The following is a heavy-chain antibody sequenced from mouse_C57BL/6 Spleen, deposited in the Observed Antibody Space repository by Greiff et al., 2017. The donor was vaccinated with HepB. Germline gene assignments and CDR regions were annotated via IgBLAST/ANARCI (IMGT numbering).Heavy chain of an antibody. J-gene: IGHJ2*01. CDR1: GFTFSSYA. D-gene: IGHD4-1*01. Sequence: DVMLVESGGGLVKPGGSLKLSCAASGFTFSSYAMSWVRQTPEKRLEWVATISDGGSYTYYPDNVKGRFTISRDNAKNNLYLQMSHLKSEDTAMYYCARDQETGTGSFDYWGQGTTLTVSS. CDR2: ISDGGSYT. CDR3: ARDQETGTGSFDY. V-gene: IGHV5-4*01.